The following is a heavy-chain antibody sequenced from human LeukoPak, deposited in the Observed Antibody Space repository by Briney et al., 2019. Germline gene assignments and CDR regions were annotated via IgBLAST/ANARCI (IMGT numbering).Heavy chain of an antibody. D-gene: IGHD6-19*01. J-gene: IGHJ4*02. Sequence: WASVKVSCKASGGTFSSYAITWVRQAPGQGLEWMGWISAYNGNTNYAQKLQGRVTMTTDTSTSTAYMELRSLRSDDTAVYYCARAPTYSSGCDYWGQGTLVTVSS. V-gene: IGHV1-18*01. CDR3: ARAPTYSSGCDY. CDR2: ISAYNGNT. CDR1: GGTFSSYA.